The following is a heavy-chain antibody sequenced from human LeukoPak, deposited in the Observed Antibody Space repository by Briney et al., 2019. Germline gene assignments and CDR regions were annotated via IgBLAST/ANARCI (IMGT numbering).Heavy chain of an antibody. J-gene: IGHJ4*02. V-gene: IGHV3-66*02. CDR1: GFTVSNNY. D-gene: IGHD5-18*01. CDR2: VYSGGST. Sequence: GGSLRLSCAASGFTVSNNYMSWVRQAPGEGLEWVSVVYSGGSTYSADSVKGRFTISRDNSKNTLYLQMNSLRAEDSAVYYCARDRYSYGFALDCWGQGTLVTVSS. CDR3: ARDRYSYGFALDC.